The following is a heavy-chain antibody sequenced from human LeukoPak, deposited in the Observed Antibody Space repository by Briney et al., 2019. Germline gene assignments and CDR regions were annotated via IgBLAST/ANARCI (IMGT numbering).Heavy chain of an antibody. CDR3: ATINDYGDYSFDY. CDR1: GFTFSSYG. V-gene: IGHV3-30*02. CDR2: IRYDGSNK. J-gene: IGHJ4*02. D-gene: IGHD4-17*01. Sequence: GGSLRLSCAASGFTFSSYGMHWVRQAPGKGLEWVAFIRYDGSNKYYADSVKGRFTISRENSKNTLYLQMNSLRAEDTAVYYCATINDYGDYSFDYWGQGTLVTVSS.